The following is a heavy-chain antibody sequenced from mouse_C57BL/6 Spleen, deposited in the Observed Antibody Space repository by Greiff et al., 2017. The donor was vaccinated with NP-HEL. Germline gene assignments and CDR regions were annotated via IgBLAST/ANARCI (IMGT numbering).Heavy chain of an antibody. D-gene: IGHD2-5*01. CDR3: TRYYSNYGGFAY. V-gene: IGHV1-15*01. CDR1: GYTFTDYE. J-gene: IGHJ3*01. CDR2: IDPETGGT. Sequence: VQLQQSGAELVRPGASVTLSCKASGYTFTDYEMHWVKQTPVPGLAWIGAIDPETGGTAYNQKFKGKAILTADKSSSTAYMELRSLTSEDSAVYYCTRYYSNYGGFAYWGQGTLVTVSA.